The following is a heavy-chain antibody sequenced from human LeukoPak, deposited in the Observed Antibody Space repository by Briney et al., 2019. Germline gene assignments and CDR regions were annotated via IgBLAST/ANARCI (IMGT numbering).Heavy chain of an antibody. CDR2: ISAYNGNT. CDR1: GYTFTGYY. Sequence: VASVKVSCKASGYTFTGYYMHWVRQAPGQGLEWMGWISAYNGNTNYAQKLQGRVTMTTDTSTSTAYMELRSLRSDDTAVYYCARLSGNYYKLFDYWGQGTLVTVSS. V-gene: IGHV1-18*04. J-gene: IGHJ4*02. D-gene: IGHD1-26*01. CDR3: ARLSGNYYKLFDY.